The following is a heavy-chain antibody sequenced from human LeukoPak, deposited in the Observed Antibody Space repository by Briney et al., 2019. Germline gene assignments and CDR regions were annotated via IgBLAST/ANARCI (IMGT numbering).Heavy chain of an antibody. D-gene: IGHD1-26*01. J-gene: IGHJ4*02. V-gene: IGHV3-23*01. CDR1: GFTFSSYA. CDR2: ISGSGGRT. Sequence: GGSLRLSCAASGFTFSSYAMTWVRQAPGEGLEWVSAISGSGGRTYSADSVKGRFTISRDNSKNTLYLQMNSLRAEDTAVYYCAREQPPGVYFDCWGQGTLVTVSS. CDR3: AREQPPGVYFDC.